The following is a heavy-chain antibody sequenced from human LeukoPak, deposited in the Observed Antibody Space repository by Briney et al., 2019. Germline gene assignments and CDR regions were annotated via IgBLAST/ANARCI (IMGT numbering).Heavy chain of an antibody. V-gene: IGHV3-48*01. CDR1: GFTFSSYS. Sequence: GGSLRLSCAASGFTFSSYSMNWVRQAPGKGLEWVSYISSSSSTIYYADSVKGRFTISRDNSKNTLYLQMNSLRAEDTAVYYCAKAGSSSWYTNWFDPWGQGTLVTVSS. J-gene: IGHJ5*02. CDR2: ISSSSSTI. D-gene: IGHD6-13*01. CDR3: AKAGSSSWYTNWFDP.